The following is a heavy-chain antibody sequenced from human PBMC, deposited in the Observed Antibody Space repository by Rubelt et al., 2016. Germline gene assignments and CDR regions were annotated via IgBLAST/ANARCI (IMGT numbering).Heavy chain of an antibody. Sequence: QVQLVQSGAEVKRPGASVKVSCKASGYPFATYAMHWVRQAPGQRLEWMGWIDAGNGDTKYSINLQGRVTFTRETSASTAYMELSSLRSEDSAVYYCARFALPAVTTAYYYYYALDVWGQGTTVTVSS. J-gene: IGHJ6*02. CDR2: IDAGNGDT. CDR1: GYPFATYA. V-gene: IGHV1-3*01. D-gene: IGHD4-17*01. CDR3: ARFALPAVTTAYYYYYALDV.